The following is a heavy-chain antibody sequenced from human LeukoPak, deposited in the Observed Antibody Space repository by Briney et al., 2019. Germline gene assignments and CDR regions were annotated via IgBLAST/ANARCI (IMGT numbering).Heavy chain of an antibody. J-gene: IGHJ6*03. D-gene: IGHD2-2*01. CDR3: ARRYCSGADCYGGDSYYYMDV. Sequence: NSSETLSLTCGVSGGSISTSLYYWGWIRQPPGKGLEWIGGIYYSGRTYYNPSLKSRVTISVDTSKNQFSLRLTSVTAADTAVYYCARRYCSGADCYGGDSYYYMDVWGKGTTVTISS. CDR2: IYYSGRT. V-gene: IGHV4-39*01. CDR1: GGSISTSLYY.